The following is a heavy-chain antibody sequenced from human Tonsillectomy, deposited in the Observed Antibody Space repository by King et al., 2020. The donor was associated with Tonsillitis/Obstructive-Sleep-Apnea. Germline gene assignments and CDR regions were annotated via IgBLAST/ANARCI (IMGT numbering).Heavy chain of an antibody. J-gene: IGHJ5*02. Sequence: TLKESGPTLVKPTQTLTLTCTFSGFSLSTSGVGVGWIRQPPGKALEWLALIYWDDDKRYSPSLKSRLTITKDTSQNQVFLTMTNMDPVDTATYYCATRRPNYAILTGYYTEYNWFDPWGQGTLVTVSS. D-gene: IGHD3-9*01. CDR1: GFSLSTSGVG. CDR2: IYWDDDK. CDR3: ATRRPNYAILTGYYTEYNWFDP. V-gene: IGHV2-5*02.